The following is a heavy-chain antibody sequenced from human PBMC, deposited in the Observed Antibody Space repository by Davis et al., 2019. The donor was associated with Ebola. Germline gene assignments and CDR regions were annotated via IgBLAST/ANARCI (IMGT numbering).Heavy chain of an antibody. D-gene: IGHD1-26*01. Sequence: MPSETLSLTCAVSGGSISSSNWWSSVRQPPGNGREWIGDIYHSGSTNYNPSLKSRGTISVDMAKNQISLKLSSVTAADTAVYYCARDVGWERLRGDFDYWGQGTLVTVSS. CDR2: IYHSGST. J-gene: IGHJ4*02. CDR1: GGSISSSNW. V-gene: IGHV4-4*02. CDR3: ARDVGWERLRGDFDY.